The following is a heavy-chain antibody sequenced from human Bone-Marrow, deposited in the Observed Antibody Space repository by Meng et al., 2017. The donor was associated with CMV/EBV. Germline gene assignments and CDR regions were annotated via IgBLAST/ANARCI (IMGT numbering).Heavy chain of an antibody. Sequence: SETLSLTCTVPGGSISSYYWSWIRQPPGKGLEWIGYIYYSGITNYNPSLKSRVTISVDTSKNRFSLKLSSVTAADTAVYYCARDPIYRAAAGYYYYYGMDVWGQGTTVTVSS. D-gene: IGHD6-13*01. J-gene: IGHJ6*02. CDR3: ARDPIYRAAAGYYYYYGMDV. CDR2: IYYSGIT. CDR1: GGSISSYY. V-gene: IGHV4-59*01.